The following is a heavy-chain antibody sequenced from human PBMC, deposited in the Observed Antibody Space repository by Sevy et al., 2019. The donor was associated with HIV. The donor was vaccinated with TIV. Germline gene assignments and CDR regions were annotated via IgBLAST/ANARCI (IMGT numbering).Heavy chain of an antibody. D-gene: IGHD3-10*01. Sequence: GGSLRLSCAASGFTFSNAWMSWVRQAPGKGLEWVDRIKSKTDGGTTDYAAPVKGRFTISRDDSKNTLYLQMNSLKTEDTAVYYCTTDGPGVWFDPWGQGTLVTVSS. CDR1: GFTFSNAW. V-gene: IGHV3-15*01. CDR2: IKSKTDGGTT. CDR3: TTDGPGVWFDP. J-gene: IGHJ5*02.